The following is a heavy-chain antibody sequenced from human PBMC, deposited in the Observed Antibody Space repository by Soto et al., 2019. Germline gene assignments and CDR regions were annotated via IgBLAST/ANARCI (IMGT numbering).Heavy chain of an antibody. CDR3: ARDRDSSSWSYYYYGMDV. Sequence: SETLSLTCAVYGGSFSGYYWSWIRQPPGKGLEWIGEINHSGSTNYNPSLKSRVTISVDTSKNQFSLKLSSVTAADTAVYYCARDRDSSSWSYYYYGMDVWGQGTTVTVSS. V-gene: IGHV4-34*01. J-gene: IGHJ6*02. CDR1: GGSFSGYY. D-gene: IGHD6-13*01. CDR2: INHSGST.